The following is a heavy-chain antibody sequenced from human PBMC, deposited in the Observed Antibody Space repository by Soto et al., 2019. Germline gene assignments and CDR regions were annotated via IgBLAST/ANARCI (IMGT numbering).Heavy chain of an antibody. J-gene: IGHJ4*02. D-gene: IGHD5-12*01. CDR2: IYSGGSS. V-gene: IGHV3-53*01. CDR3: ASSPEMATLHFDY. CDR1: GFTVSSNY. Sequence: EVQLVESGGGLIQPGGSLRLSCAASGFTVSSNYMSWVCQAPGKGLEWVSVIYSGGSSYYADSVKGRFTISRDNSKNTLYLQMNSLRAEDTAVYYCASSPEMATLHFDYWGQGTLVTVSS.